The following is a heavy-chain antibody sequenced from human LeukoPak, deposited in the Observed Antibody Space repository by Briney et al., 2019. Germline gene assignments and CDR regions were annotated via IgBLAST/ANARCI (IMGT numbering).Heavy chain of an antibody. CDR1: GFTFSSYE. Sequence: GGSLRLSCAASGFTFSSYEMNWVRQAPGKGLEWVSYISSSGSTIYYADSVKGRFTISRDNSKNSLYLQMNSLRTEDTALYYCAKERTNYYDSSGYYSDKDAYFDYWGQGTLVTVSS. CDR2: ISSSGSTI. D-gene: IGHD3-22*01. V-gene: IGHV3-48*03. J-gene: IGHJ4*02. CDR3: AKERTNYYDSSGYYSDKDAYFDY.